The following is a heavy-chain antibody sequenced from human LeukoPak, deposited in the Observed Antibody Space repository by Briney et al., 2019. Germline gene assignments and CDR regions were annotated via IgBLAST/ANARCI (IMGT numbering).Heavy chain of an antibody. J-gene: IGHJ4*02. CDR3: ARGRYDYVWGSYRLNFDY. CDR2: LNHSGST. D-gene: IGHD3-16*02. V-gene: IGHV4-34*01. CDR1: GDSFSGYY. Sequence: PSENLSLTCAVYGDSFSGYYQSWIRKPPGKGLEWIGELNHSGSTNYNPSLKSRVTISVDTSKNQFSLKLSSVTAADTAVYYCARGRYDYVWGSYRLNFDYWGQGTLVTVSS.